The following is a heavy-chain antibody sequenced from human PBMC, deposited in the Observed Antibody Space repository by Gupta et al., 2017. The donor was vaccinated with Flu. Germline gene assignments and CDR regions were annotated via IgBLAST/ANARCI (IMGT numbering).Heavy chain of an antibody. D-gene: IGHD3-22*01. CDR3: ARDSYDSSV. V-gene: IGHV3-33*01. CDR1: G. J-gene: IGHJ4*02. Sequence: GMHWVRQAPGKGLEWVAVIWFDGSNKYYADSVKGRFTISRDNIKNTLYLQMNSLRAEDTAVYYCARDSYDSSVWGQGTLVTVSP. CDR2: IWFDGSNK.